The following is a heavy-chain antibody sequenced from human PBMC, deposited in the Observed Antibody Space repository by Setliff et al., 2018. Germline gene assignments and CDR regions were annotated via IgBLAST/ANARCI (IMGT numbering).Heavy chain of an antibody. CDR1: GGSISSSNW. D-gene: IGHD5-12*01. J-gene: IGHJ4*02. Sequence: PSETLSLTCAVSGGSISSSNWWSWVRQPPGKGLEWIGEIYHSGSTNYNPSLKSRVTISVDKSKNQFSLKLSSVTAADTAVYYCARDWLRSPGGFDYWGQGTLVTVSS. V-gene: IGHV4-4*02. CDR3: ARDWLRSPGGFDY. CDR2: IYHSGST.